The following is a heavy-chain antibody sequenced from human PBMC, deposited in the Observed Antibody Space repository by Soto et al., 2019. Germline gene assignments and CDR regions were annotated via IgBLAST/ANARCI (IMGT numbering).Heavy chain of an antibody. D-gene: IGHD1-26*01. Sequence: QLQLQESGSGLVKPSQTLSLTCAVSGGSISSGGYSWIWLRQPPGKGLEWIVYIFHSGSTYYNPSLKSRVTISVAASRNHFSLELSSVTAADTAVYYCARDGGSGSTDWYFIVWGRGTLVTVSS. V-gene: IGHV4-30-2*01. CDR3: ARDGGSGSTDWYFIV. J-gene: IGHJ2*01. CDR2: IFHSGST. CDR1: GGSISSGGYS.